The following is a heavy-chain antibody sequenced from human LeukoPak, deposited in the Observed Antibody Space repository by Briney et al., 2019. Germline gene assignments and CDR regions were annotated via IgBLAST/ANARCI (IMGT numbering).Heavy chain of an antibody. Sequence: PGGSLRLSCAASGFSLSGYWMSWVRLTPGKGLEWVANIKQDGSDKFYVDSVRGRFTVSRDNAKNSLYLQMNSVRVEDTGVYYCARASADRYDSSANGGVYFCYWGQGTLVTVSS. CDR3: ARASADRYDSSANGGVYFCY. J-gene: IGHJ4*02. CDR2: IKQDGSDK. CDR1: GFSLSGYW. D-gene: IGHD3-22*01. V-gene: IGHV3-7*01.